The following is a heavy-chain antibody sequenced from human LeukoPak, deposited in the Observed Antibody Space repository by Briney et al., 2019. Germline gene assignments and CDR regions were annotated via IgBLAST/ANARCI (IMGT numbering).Heavy chain of an antibody. V-gene: IGHV3-21*01. J-gene: IGHJ5*02. CDR3: ARDRGRKFDP. CDR1: GFTFSSYS. Sequence: GGPLRLSCAASGFTFSSYSMNWVRQAPGNGLDWVSSISSSSSYIYYADSVKGRFTISRDNAKNSLYLQMNSLRAEDTAVYYCARDRGRKFDPWGQGTLVTVSS. D-gene: IGHD3-10*01. CDR2: ISSSSSYI.